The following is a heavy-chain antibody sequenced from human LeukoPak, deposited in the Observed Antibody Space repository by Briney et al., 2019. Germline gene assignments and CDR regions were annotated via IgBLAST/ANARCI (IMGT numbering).Heavy chain of an antibody. CDR1: GYTFTVYY. Sequence: ASVTVSCMASGYTFTVYYMHWVRQAPGRGLEWMGWINPNSDGTSYAQRFQGRVTMTRDTSIGTAYMELSGLRSDDTAVYYCARDRGSYFSDAFDIWGQGTMVTVSS. V-gene: IGHV1-2*02. D-gene: IGHD1-26*01. J-gene: IGHJ3*02. CDR2: INPNSDGT. CDR3: ARDRGSYFSDAFDI.